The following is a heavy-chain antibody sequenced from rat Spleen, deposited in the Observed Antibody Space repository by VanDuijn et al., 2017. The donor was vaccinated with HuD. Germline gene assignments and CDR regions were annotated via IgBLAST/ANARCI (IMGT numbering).Heavy chain of an antibody. Sequence: EVQLVESGGGLVQPGRSLKLSCAASGFTFSNYDMAWVRQAPTKGLEWVASISTSGGSTYYRDSVKGRFTVSRDNAKSTLYLQMDSLRSEDTASYYCARHGGSSGYYFDYWGQGVMVTVSS. D-gene: IGHD4-1*01. CDR3: ARHGGSSGYYFDY. CDR1: GFTFSNYD. V-gene: IGHV5-25*01. CDR2: ISTSGGST. J-gene: IGHJ2*01.